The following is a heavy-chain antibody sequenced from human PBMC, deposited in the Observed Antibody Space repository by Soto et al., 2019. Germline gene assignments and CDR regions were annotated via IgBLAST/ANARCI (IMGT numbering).Heavy chain of an antibody. V-gene: IGHV1-2*02. CDR2: INPNSGGT. Sequence: ASVKVSCKASGYTFTGYYMHWVRQAPGQGLEWMGWINPNSGGTNYAQKFQGRVTMTRDTSISTAYMELSRLRSDDTAVYYCARVLEGYCSSTSCPRSWFDPWGQGTLVTVSS. CDR3: ARVLEGYCSSTSCPRSWFDP. CDR1: GYTFTGYY. J-gene: IGHJ5*02. D-gene: IGHD2-2*01.